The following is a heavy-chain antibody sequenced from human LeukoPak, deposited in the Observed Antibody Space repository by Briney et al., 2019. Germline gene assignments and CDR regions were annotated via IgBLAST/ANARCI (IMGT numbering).Heavy chain of an antibody. J-gene: IGHJ4*02. CDR2: IKQDGSQK. CDR1: GFTFSSYW. D-gene: IGHD6-19*01. CDR3: ARGSGIAVLDY. V-gene: IGHV3-7*01. Sequence: PGGSLRLSCAASGFTFSSYWMSWVRQAPGKGLEWVANIKQDGSQKYYVDSVKGRFTISRDNAKKSLYLQMNSLRAEDTAVYYCARGSGIAVLDYWGQGTLVIVSS.